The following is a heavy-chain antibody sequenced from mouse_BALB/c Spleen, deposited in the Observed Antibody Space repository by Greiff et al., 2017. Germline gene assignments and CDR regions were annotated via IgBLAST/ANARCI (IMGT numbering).Heavy chain of an antibody. V-gene: IGHV1-80*01. CDR3: AREEGAAMDY. J-gene: IGHJ4*01. CDR2: IYPGDGDT. CDR1: GYAFSSYW. Sequence: QVHVKQSGAELVRPGSSVKISCKASGYAFSSYWMNWVKQRPGQGLEWIGQIYPGDGDTNYNGKFKGKATLTADKSSSTAYMQLSSLTAEDSAVYFCAREEGAAMDYWGQGTSVTVSS.